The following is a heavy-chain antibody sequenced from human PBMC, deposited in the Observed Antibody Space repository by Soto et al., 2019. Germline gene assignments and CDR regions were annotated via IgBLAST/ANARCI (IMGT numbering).Heavy chain of an antibody. V-gene: IGHV4-34*01. CDR3: ARVKAPDGMDV. CDR2: INHSGST. Sequence: QVQLQQWGAGLLKPSETLSLTCAVYGGSFSGYYWSWIRQPPGKGLEWIGEINHSGSTNYNLSLKSRVTISIDTSKNQFSLKLSSVTAADTAVYYCARVKAPDGMDVWGQGTTVTVSS. J-gene: IGHJ6*02. CDR1: GGSFSGYY.